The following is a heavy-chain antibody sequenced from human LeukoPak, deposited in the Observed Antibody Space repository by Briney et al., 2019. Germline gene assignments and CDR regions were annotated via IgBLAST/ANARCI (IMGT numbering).Heavy chain of an antibody. J-gene: IGHJ4*02. CDR3: AKDGEVRFYNWNYRGDY. CDR2: IRYDGSNK. D-gene: IGHD1-7*01. Sequence: GGSLRLSCAASGFTFSSYGMHWVRQAPGKGLEWVAFIRYDGSNKYYADSVKGRFTISRDNSKNTLYLQMNSLRAEDTAVYYCAKDGEVRFYNWNYRGDYWGQGTLVTVSS. V-gene: IGHV3-30*02. CDR1: GFTFSSYG.